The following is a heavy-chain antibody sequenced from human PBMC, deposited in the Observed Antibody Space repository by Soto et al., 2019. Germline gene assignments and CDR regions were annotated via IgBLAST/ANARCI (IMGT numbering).Heavy chain of an antibody. V-gene: IGHV4-30-4*01. J-gene: IGHJ4*02. Sequence: ASETLSLTCTVSGGSISSGDYYWSWIRQPPGKGLEWIGYIYYSGSTYYNLSLKSRLTISVDTSKNQFSLKLSSVTAADTAVYYCARDSYYGSAFDYWGQGTLVTVSS. CDR1: GGSISSGDYY. CDR3: ARDSYYGSAFDY. CDR2: IYYSGST. D-gene: IGHD3-10*01.